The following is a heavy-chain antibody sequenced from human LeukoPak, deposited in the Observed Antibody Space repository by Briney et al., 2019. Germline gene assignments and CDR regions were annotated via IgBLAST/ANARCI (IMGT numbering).Heavy chain of an antibody. CDR3: ARDKVDFWSGYPYYYYGMDV. V-gene: IGHV3-23*01. CDR1: GFTFSSYA. D-gene: IGHD3-3*01. J-gene: IGHJ6*02. Sequence: PGGSPRLSCAASGFTFSSYAMSWVRQAPGKGLEWVSAISGSGGSTYYADSVKGRFTISRDNSKNTLYLQMNSLRAEDTAVYYCARDKVDFWSGYPYYYYGMDVWGQGTTVTVSS. CDR2: ISGSGGST.